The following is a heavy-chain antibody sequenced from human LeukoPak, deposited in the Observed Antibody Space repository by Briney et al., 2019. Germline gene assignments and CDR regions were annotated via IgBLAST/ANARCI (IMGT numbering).Heavy chain of an antibody. CDR1: GFTFSSYA. D-gene: IGHD1-14*01. CDR2: ISGSGGST. J-gene: IGHJ4*02. Sequence: GGSLRLSCAASGFTFSSYAMSWVRQAPGKGLEWVSAISGSGGSTYYADSVKGRFTISRDNSKNTLYLQMNSLRAEDTAVYYCAKVGSVPEPDGYYFDYWGQGTLVTVSS. V-gene: IGHV3-23*01. CDR3: AKVGSVPEPDGYYFDY.